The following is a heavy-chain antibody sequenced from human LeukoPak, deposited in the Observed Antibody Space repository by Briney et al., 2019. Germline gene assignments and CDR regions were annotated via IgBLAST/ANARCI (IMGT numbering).Heavy chain of an antibody. Sequence: SETLSLTCTVSGGSISSDYWSWLRQPPGKGLEWIGYIFYSGSPNYNPSLKSRVTMSVETSKNQFSLKLSSVTAADTAVYYCARAVGTAPFDHWGQGTLVTVSS. CDR3: ARAVGTAPFDH. J-gene: IGHJ4*02. CDR1: GGSISSDY. V-gene: IGHV4-59*01. CDR2: IFYSGSP. D-gene: IGHD2-21*02.